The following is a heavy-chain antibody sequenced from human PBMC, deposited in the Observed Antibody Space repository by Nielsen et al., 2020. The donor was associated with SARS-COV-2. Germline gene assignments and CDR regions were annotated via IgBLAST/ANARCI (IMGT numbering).Heavy chain of an antibody. V-gene: IGHV3-11*05. J-gene: IGHJ4*02. CDR3: ARDVTSGSYFQDY. CDR1: GFTFSDYY. CDR2: ISSSSSYT. D-gene: IGHD1-26*01. Sequence: GGSLRLSCAASGFTFSDYYMSWIRQAPGKGLEWVSYISSSSSYTNYADSVKGRFTISRDNAKNSLYLQMNSLRAEDTAVYYCARDVTSGSYFQDYWGQGTLVTVSS.